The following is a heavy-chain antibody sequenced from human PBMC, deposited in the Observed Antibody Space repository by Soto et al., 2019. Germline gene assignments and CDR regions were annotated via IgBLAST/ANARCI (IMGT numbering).Heavy chain of an antibody. V-gene: IGHV4-34*01. CDR1: GGSFSGYY. Sequence: QVQLQQWGAGLLKPSETLSLTCAVYGGSFSGYYWSWIRQPPGKGLEWIGEINHSGSTNYNPSLKSRVTSSADPSTNQFSLQLSSVTAADTAVYYCARLALRFHGAFDIWGQGTMVTVSS. CDR3: ARLALRFHGAFDI. CDR2: INHSGST. J-gene: IGHJ3*02. D-gene: IGHD3-3*01.